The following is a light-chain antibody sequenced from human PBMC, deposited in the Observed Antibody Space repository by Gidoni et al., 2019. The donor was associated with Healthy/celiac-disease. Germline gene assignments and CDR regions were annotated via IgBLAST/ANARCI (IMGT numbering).Light chain of an antibody. CDR1: QSVSSY. Sequence: EFVLTQSPATLSLSPGERATLSCRASQSVSSYLAWYQQKPGQAPRLLIYDASNRATGIPARFSGSGSGTDFTLTSSSLEPEEFAVYYCQQRSNWPPITFGQGTRLEIK. CDR3: QQRSNWPPIT. J-gene: IGKJ5*01. V-gene: IGKV3-11*01. CDR2: DAS.